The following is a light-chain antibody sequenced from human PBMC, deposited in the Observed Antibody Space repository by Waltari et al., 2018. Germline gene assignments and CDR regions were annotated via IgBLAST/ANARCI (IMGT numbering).Light chain of an antibody. CDR3: MQGSHWPRT. J-gene: IGKJ2*01. CDR1: QSLLHSAGNPY. CDR2: KVS. V-gene: IGKV2-30*02. Sequence: DVVMTQSPLSLPVTLCKQASITCRSSQSLLHSAGNPYLNLFQQRPGQSPRRLIYKVSSRNSGVPDRFSGSGSGTDFTLKISRVEAEDVGVYYCMQGSHWPRTFGQGTKLEI.